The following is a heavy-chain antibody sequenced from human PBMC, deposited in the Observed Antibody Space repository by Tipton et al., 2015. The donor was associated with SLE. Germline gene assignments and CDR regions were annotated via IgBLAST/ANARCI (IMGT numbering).Heavy chain of an antibody. Sequence: QSGAEVKKPGESLKISCKGSGYSFTSYWIGWVRQMPGKGLEWMGIIYPGDSDTRYSPSFQGQVTISADKSISTAYLQWSSLKASDTAMYYCARPTAGWLRASRAFDIWGQGTMVTVSS. CDR3: ARPTAGWLRASRAFDI. CDR2: IYPGDSDT. D-gene: IGHD5-12*01. CDR1: GYSFTSYW. V-gene: IGHV5-51*03. J-gene: IGHJ3*02.